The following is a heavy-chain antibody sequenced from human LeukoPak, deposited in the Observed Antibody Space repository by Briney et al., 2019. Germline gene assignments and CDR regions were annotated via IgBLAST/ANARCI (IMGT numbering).Heavy chain of an antibody. CDR1: GGXFSGXX. D-gene: IGHD6-19*01. CDR2: INHSGST. CDR3: ARRPRWLAPWIAFDI. J-gene: IGHJ3*02. Sequence: VYGGXFSGXXXSWIRQPXXXXXEWIGEINHSGSTNYNPSLKSRVTISVDTSKNQFSLKLSSVTAADTAVYYCARRPRWLAPWIAFDIWGQGTMVTVSS. V-gene: IGHV4-34*01.